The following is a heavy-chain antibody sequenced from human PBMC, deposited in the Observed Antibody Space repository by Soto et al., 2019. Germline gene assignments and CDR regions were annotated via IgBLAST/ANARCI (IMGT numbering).Heavy chain of an antibody. CDR3: ARGMTTVTTFDY. CDR1: GGSVSSGY. Sequence: SETLSLTCSVSGGSVSSGYWTWIRHPPGKGLEWIGYIYLGGSINYNPSLKSRVTISVDRSKNQFSLKLSSVTAADTAVYYCARGMTTVTTFDYWGQGTLVTVSS. V-gene: IGHV4-59*02. D-gene: IGHD4-17*01. CDR2: IYLGGSI. J-gene: IGHJ4*02.